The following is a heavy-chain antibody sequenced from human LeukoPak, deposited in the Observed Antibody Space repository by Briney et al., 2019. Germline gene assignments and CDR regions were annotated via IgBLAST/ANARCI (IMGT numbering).Heavy chain of an antibody. D-gene: IGHD6-13*01. V-gene: IGHV5-51*01. CDR2: IYPGDSDT. CDR1: GYSFTDYW. CDR3: ARQGSRYGGSDY. J-gene: IGHJ4*02. Sequence: GESLKISCKGSGYSFTDYWIAWVRQMPGKGLEYMGIIYPGDSDTRYSPSFQGQVTISADKSITTAYLQWNSLKASDTAIYFCARQGSRYGGSDYWGQGTLVTVSS.